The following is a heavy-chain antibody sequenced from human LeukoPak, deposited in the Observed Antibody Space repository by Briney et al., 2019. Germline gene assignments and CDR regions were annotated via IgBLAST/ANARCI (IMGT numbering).Heavy chain of an antibody. CDR3: ARTITGFCANGICYRYYFDY. V-gene: IGHV2-70*11. CDR1: GFSLNTSKMC. J-gene: IGHJ4*02. CDR2: IAWDNDK. Sequence: SGPTLVNPTQTLTLTCTFSGFSLNTSKMCVSWIRQPPGKALEWLARIAWDNDKYYSTSLKTRLTISKATSKNQVVQTVTNMDPMDTATYYCARTITGFCANGICYRYYFDYWGQGALVTVSS. D-gene: IGHD2-8*01.